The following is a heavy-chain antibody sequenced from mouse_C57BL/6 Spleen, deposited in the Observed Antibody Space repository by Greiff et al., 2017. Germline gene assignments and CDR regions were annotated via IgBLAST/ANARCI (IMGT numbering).Heavy chain of an antibody. CDR2: IDPSDSET. D-gene: IGHD2-3*01. J-gene: IGHJ2*01. Sequence: QVQLKQSGAELVRPGSSVKLSCKASGYTFTSYWMHWVKQRPIQGLEWIGNIDPSDSETHYNQKFKDKATLTVDKSSSTAYMQLSSLTSEDSAVYYCAREGGVYDGYYSDYWGQGTTLTVSS. V-gene: IGHV1-52*01. CDR3: AREGGVYDGYYSDY. CDR1: GYTFTSYW.